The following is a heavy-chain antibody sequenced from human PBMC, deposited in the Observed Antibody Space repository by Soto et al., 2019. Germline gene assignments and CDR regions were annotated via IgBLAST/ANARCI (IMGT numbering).Heavy chain of an antibody. V-gene: IGHV3-23*01. CDR3: AKDAGGGSWSTAWYKFDN. CDR1: GFTFSTYA. J-gene: IGHJ4*02. D-gene: IGHD1-1*01. CDR2: VSDSGGGA. Sequence: EVQLLESGGGLVQPGGSLRLSCAASGFTFSTYAMSWVRQAPGKGLEWVSVVSDSGGGAYYADSVKGRCTISRDNSKKTLSLQMHSVRTEDTAIYHCAKDAGGGSWSTAWYKFDNWGQGTLVTV.